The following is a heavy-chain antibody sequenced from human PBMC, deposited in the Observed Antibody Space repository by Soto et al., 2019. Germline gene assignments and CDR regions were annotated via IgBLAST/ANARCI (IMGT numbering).Heavy chain of an antibody. D-gene: IGHD3-10*01. CDR3: ARDLPGTAVNY. V-gene: IGHV4-61*01. CDR1: GGSVSSGSYY. CDR2: IYYSGST. Sequence: QVQLQESGPGLVKPSETLSLTCTVSGGSVSSGSYYWSWIRQPPGKGLEWIGYIYYSGSTSYNPSLKSRVTISVDTSKNQFSLKLSSVTAADTAVYYCARDLPGTAVNYWGQGTLVTVSS. J-gene: IGHJ4*02.